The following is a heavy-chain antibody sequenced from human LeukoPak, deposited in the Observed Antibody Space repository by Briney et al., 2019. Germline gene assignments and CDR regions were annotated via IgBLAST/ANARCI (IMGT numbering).Heavy chain of an antibody. J-gene: IGHJ4*02. CDR3: AKTWEQWLWGLDY. CDR2: ISYDGSNK. CDR1: GFTFSSYG. D-gene: IGHD6-19*01. V-gene: IGHV3-30*18. Sequence: PGRSLRLSCAASGFTFSSYGMRWVRQAPSKGLEWVAVISYDGSNKYYADSVKGRFTISRDNSKNTLYLQMNSLRAEDTAVYYCAKTWEQWLWGLDYWGQGTLVTVSS.